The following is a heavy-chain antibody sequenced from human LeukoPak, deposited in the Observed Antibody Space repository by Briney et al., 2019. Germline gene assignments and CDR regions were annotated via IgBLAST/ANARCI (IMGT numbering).Heavy chain of an antibody. V-gene: IGHV4-34*01. CDR2: INHSGST. CDR1: GGSFSGYY. J-gene: IGHJ4*02. D-gene: IGHD3-22*01. CDR3: ARVIDYYDSSGFDY. Sequence: SETLSLTCAVYGGSFSGYYWSWIRQPPGKGLEWIGEINHSGSTNCNPSLKSRVTISVDTSKNQFSLKLSSVTAADTAVYYCARVIDYYDSSGFDYWGQGTLVTVSS.